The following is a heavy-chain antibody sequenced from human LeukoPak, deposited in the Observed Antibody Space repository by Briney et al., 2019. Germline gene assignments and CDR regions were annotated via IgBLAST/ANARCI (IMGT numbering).Heavy chain of an antibody. CDR3: PRPPIDRNAYYFGSAWDYMDV. J-gene: IGHJ6*03. CDR2: INDDGRRT. CDR1: GFTFSTHW. D-gene: IGHD3-16*01. Sequence: PGGSLRLSCAASGFTFSTHWMLWVRHSPGEGVVWVSRINDDGRRTTYADSVRGRFTISRDNAKNTLYVKMSGLRGEDRAVYFCPRPPIDRNAYYFGSAWDYMDVWGEGTPVTVSS. V-gene: IGHV3-74*03.